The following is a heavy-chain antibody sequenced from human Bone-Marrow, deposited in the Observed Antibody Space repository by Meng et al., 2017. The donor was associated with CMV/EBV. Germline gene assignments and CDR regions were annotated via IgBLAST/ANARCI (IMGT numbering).Heavy chain of an antibody. CDR1: GGTFRDYA. Sequence: SGGTFRDYAINCVRQAPGQGLEWMGGITPVLGIANYAQKFQDRVTITADKFTSTAYMELRSPRSEDTAVYYCARSRDASGSLVPFDYWGQGTLVTVSS. D-gene: IGHD3-10*01. CDR2: ITPVLGIA. V-gene: IGHV1-69*10. CDR3: ARSRDASGSLVPFDY. J-gene: IGHJ4*02.